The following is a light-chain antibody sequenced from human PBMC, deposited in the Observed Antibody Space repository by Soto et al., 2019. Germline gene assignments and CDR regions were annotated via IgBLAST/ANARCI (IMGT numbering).Light chain of an antibody. J-gene: IGLJ2*01. V-gene: IGLV2-14*01. CDR3: SSYTSSSTLV. CDR1: SSDVGGYNY. Sequence: HSVLTQPASVSGSPGQSITISCTGTSSDVGGYNYVSWYQQHPGKAPKLMIYEVNDRPSGVSNRFSGSKSANTASLTISGLQAEDEADYYCSSYTSSSTLVFGGGTQLTVL. CDR2: EVN.